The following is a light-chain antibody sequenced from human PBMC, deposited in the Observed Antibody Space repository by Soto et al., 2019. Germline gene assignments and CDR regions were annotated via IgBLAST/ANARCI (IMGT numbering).Light chain of an antibody. Sequence: DIQLTQSPSSVSASVGDRVTITCRASQDISSWLTWYQQKAGNVPKLLIYGASSLQSGVPSRFSGSGSGTDFILTITSLQPEDSATYYCQQADSFPWTFGQGTKVVIK. CDR3: QQADSFPWT. CDR1: QDISSW. J-gene: IGKJ1*01. CDR2: GAS. V-gene: IGKV1-12*01.